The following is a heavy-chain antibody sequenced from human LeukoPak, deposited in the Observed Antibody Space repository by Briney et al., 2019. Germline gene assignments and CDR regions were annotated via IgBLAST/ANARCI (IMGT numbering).Heavy chain of an antibody. V-gene: IGHV3-7*01. CDR1: GFTFSRYG. CDR2: IKQDGSEK. CDR3: ARDGAYCGGDCLDFDY. Sequence: GGSLRLSCAASGFTFSRYGMHWVRQAPGKGLEWVANIKQDGSEKYYVDSVKGRFTISRDNAKNSLYLQMNSLRAEDTAVYYCARDGAYCGGDCLDFDYWGQGTLVTVSS. J-gene: IGHJ4*02. D-gene: IGHD2-21*02.